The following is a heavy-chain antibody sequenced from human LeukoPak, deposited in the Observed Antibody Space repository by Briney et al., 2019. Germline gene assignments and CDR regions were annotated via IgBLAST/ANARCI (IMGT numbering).Heavy chain of an antibody. CDR1: GGSISSYY. V-gene: IGHV4-59*01. D-gene: IGHD3-22*01. J-gene: IGHJ3*02. CDR3: ARTDSSGYYYFAFDI. Sequence: SETLSLTCTVSGGSISSYYWSWIRQPPGKGLEWIGYIYYSGSTNYIPSLKSRVTISVDTSKNQFSLKLSSVTAADTAVYYCARTDSSGYYYFAFDIWGQGTMVTVSS. CDR2: IYYSGST.